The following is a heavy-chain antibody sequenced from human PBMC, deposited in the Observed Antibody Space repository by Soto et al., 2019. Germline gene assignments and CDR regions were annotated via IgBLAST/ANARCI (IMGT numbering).Heavy chain of an antibody. CDR2: AYCSGST. CDR1: GGSISHYY. D-gene: IGHD2-8*01. V-gene: IGHV4-59*01. CDR3: ARDRSTYGGGGTGEVKENWFDP. J-gene: IGHJ5*02. Sequence: PSETLSLTCSVSGGSISHYYWSWIRQSPGKGLEWIGYAYCSGSTDYNPSLKSRVTMSVDTSKNQVSLKLNSVTTADTAVYYCARDRSTYGGGGTGEVKENWFDPWAREPWSPSPQ.